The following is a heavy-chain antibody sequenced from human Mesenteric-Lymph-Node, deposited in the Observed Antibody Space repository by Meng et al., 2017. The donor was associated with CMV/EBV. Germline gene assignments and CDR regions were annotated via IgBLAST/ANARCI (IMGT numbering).Heavy chain of an antibody. D-gene: IGHD2-15*01. J-gene: IGHJ6*02. CDR3: ARRYCSGGSCPEDYYGMDV. Sequence: FTGYYMHWVRQAPGQGLEWMGWINPNNGGTNYAQKFQGWVTMTRDTSISTAYMELSRLRSDDTAVYYCARRYCSGGSCPEDYYGMDVWGQGTMVTVSS. CDR1: FTGYY. V-gene: IGHV1-2*04. CDR2: INPNNGGT.